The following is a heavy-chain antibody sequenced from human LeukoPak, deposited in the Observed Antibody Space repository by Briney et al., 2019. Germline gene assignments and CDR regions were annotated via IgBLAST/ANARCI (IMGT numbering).Heavy chain of an antibody. D-gene: IGHD1-26*01. CDR1: GFTFSSFA. J-gene: IGHJ3*02. Sequence: GGSLRLSCAASGFTFSSFAMHWVRHAPAKGLEWVSVIYKVGNTYYADFVKGRFTISRDNSKNTLYLQMNSLRAEDTALYYCARGLVVGGTGVWAFDIWGQGTMVTVSS. CDR3: ARGLVVGGTGVWAFDI. V-gene: IGHV3-66*01. CDR2: IYKVGNT.